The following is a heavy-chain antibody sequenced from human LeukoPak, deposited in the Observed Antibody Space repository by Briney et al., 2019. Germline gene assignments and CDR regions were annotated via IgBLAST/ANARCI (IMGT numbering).Heavy chain of an antibody. CDR3: AREDNGISRKNAFDI. CDR2: IKQDGSEK. J-gene: IGHJ3*02. Sequence: GGSLRLSCAASGFTFSSYWMSWVRQAPGKGLEWVANIKQDGSEKYHVDSVKGRFTISRDNAKNSLYLQMNSLRAEDTAVYYCAREDNGISRKNAFDIWGQGTMVTVSS. D-gene: IGHD3-3*02. V-gene: IGHV3-7*01. CDR1: GFTFSSYW.